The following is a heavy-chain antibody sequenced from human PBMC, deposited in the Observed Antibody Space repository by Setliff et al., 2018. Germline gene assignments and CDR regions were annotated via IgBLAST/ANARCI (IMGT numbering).Heavy chain of an antibody. J-gene: IGHJ3*02. D-gene: IGHD3-3*01. Sequence: SETLSLTCTVSGGSISSGGYDWSWIRQHPGKGLEWIGYIYYSGSTYYNPSLKRRVTISVDTSKTQFSLKLTSVTAADTAVYYCARAMPYYDVWSGHSVHDAVDIWGQGTMVTVSS. CDR3: ARAMPYYDVWSGHSVHDAVDI. V-gene: IGHV4-31*03. CDR1: GGSISSGGYD. CDR2: IYYSGST.